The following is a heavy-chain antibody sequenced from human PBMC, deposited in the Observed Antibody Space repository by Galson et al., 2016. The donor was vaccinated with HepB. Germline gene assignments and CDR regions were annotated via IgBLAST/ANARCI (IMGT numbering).Heavy chain of an antibody. Sequence: SVKVSCKASGYTFTRYYMHWVRQAPGQGLEWMGIINPSGGSRNYAQKFQGRLTMTRDTSTSTVFMELSSLRFEDTAVYYCARDDVDRTSTVVGMDVWGQGTTVTVS. CDR2: INPSGGSR. CDR1: GYTFTRYY. D-gene: IGHD1-26*01. CDR3: ARDDVDRTSTVVGMDV. J-gene: IGHJ6*02. V-gene: IGHV1-46*01.